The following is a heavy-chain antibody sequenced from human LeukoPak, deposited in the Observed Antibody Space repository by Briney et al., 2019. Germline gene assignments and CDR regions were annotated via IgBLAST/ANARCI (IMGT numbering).Heavy chain of an antibody. CDR3: LLYYYDSSGYFQASGAFDI. Sequence: GGSLRLSCAASGFTFSSYSMNWVRQAPGKGLEWVSSISSSSSYIYYADSVKGRFTISRDNAKNSLYLQMNSLRAEDTAVYYCLLYYYDSSGYFQASGAFDIWGQRTMVTGS. J-gene: IGHJ3*02. V-gene: IGHV3-21*01. D-gene: IGHD3-22*01. CDR1: GFTFSSYS. CDR2: ISSSSSYI.